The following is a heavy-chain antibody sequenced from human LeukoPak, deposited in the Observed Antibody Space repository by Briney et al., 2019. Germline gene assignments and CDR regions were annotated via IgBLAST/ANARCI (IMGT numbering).Heavy chain of an antibody. CDR3: ARHAYCGGDCFGGAFEI. D-gene: IGHD2-21*02. J-gene: IGHJ3*02. CDR2: VHYSGST. CDR1: GGSISYYY. V-gene: IGHV4-59*08. Sequence: PAETLSLTCTVSGGSISYYYWSWIRQPPGKGLEWIGYVHYSGSTSYNPSLKSQVTMSLDTSKHQFSLKLNSVTAADTAVYYCARHAYCGGDCFGGAFEIWGQGTMVTVSS.